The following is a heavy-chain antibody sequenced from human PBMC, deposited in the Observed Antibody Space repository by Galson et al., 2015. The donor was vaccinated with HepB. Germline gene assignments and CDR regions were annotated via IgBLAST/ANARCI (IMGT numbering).Heavy chain of an antibody. CDR1: GFTFSSYA. CDR2: IRGSGDYT. J-gene: IGHJ4*02. Sequence: SLRLSCAASGFTFSSYAMSWVRQAPGKGLDWVSAIRGSGDYTYYADSVKGRFTISRDNSKNTLYLQMSSLRAEDTAVYYCARTIADVRYCFEYWGQGTLVTVSS. V-gene: IGHV3-23*01. CDR3: ARTIADVRYCFEY. D-gene: IGHD6-13*01.